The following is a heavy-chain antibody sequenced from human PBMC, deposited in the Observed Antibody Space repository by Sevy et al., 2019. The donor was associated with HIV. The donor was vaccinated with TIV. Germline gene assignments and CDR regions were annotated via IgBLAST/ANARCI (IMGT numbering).Heavy chain of an antibody. J-gene: IGHJ6*02. D-gene: IGHD2-21*01. CDR1: GFPFNDHA. Sequence: GGSLRLSCAASGFPFNDHALHWVRQVPGKGLEWVSGISWNSRNVGYADSVKDRFTISRDNANHFLYLEMNSLRPEDTAFYYCAKDINRGCDGINCYPYYYYFDGLDVWGQGTTVTVSS. CDR2: ISWNSRNV. V-gene: IGHV3-9*01. CDR3: AKDINRGCDGINCYPYYYYFDGLDV.